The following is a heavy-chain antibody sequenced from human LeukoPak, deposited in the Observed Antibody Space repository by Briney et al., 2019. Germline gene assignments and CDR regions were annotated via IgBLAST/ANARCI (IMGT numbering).Heavy chain of an antibody. CDR3: ARDLYHYGDYG. Sequence: AGGSLRLSCAASGFTFSSYDMHWVRQATGKGLEWVSAIGTAGDTYYPGSVKGRFTISRENAKNSLYLQMNSLRAGDTAVYYCARDLYHYGDYGWGQGTLVTVSS. V-gene: IGHV3-13*01. J-gene: IGHJ4*02. D-gene: IGHD4-17*01. CDR1: GFTFSSYD. CDR2: IGTAGDT.